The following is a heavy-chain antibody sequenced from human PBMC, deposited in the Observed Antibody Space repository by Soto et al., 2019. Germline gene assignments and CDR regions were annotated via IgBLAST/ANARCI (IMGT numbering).Heavy chain of an antibody. CDR3: ARIREVGEFAY. CDR2: IYDSESA. Sequence: QVHLQESGPGLVMPSQTLSLTCAVSGGSISSGGYYWSWIRQHPGKGLEYIGYIYDSESAYYNPSLKSRVTISMDTSKNQFSLRLSSVTAADAAVYYCARIREVGEFAYWGQGTLVTVSS. V-gene: IGHV4-31*11. D-gene: IGHD3-10*01. J-gene: IGHJ4*02. CDR1: GGSISSGGYY.